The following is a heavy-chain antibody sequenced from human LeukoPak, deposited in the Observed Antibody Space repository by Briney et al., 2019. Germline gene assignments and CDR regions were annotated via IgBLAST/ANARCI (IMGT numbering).Heavy chain of an antibody. CDR1: GGTFSSYA. Sequence: GASVKVSCKASGGTFSSYAISWVRQAPGQGLEWMGGIIPIFGTANYAQKFQGRVTITTDESTSTAYMELSSLRSEDTAVYYCARKRPYSSSPYDAFDIWGQGTMVTVSS. V-gene: IGHV1-69*05. J-gene: IGHJ3*02. CDR2: IIPIFGTA. CDR3: ARKRPYSSSPYDAFDI. D-gene: IGHD6-6*01.